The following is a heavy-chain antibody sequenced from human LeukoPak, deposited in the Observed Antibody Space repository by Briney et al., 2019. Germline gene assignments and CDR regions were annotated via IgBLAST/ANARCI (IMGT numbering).Heavy chain of an antibody. Sequence: SETLSLTCTVSGGSISSYYLSWIRQPPGKGLEWIGYIYYSGSTNYNPSLKSRVTISVDTSKNQFSLKLSSVTAADTAVYYCARDNCSSTSCYGYYYYYYMDVWGKGTTVTVSS. CDR2: IYYSGST. CDR1: GGSISSYY. D-gene: IGHD2-2*01. CDR3: ARDNCSSTSCYGYYYYYYMDV. J-gene: IGHJ6*03. V-gene: IGHV4-59*01.